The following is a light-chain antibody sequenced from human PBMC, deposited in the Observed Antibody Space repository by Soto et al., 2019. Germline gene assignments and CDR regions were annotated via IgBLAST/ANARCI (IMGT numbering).Light chain of an antibody. CDR2: LAS. CDR1: QSLLYSDGDNY. Sequence: DVVMTQSPLSLPVTPGEPASISCRSSQSLLYSDGDNYLDWYVQKPGQSPQLLIYLASNRASGVPARFSGSGSGTHFTLKISRVEAEDVGLYYCIQCLHTPNTFGQGTRLDMK. V-gene: IGKV2-28*01. J-gene: IGKJ5*01. CDR3: IQCLHTPNT.